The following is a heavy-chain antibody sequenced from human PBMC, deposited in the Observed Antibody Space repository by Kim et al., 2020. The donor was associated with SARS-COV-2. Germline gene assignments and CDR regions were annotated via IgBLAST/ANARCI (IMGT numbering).Heavy chain of an antibody. D-gene: IGHD3-10*01. J-gene: IGHJ4*02. CDR2: ISGSGGST. V-gene: IGHV3-23*01. CDR3: AKALIVYYYGSGVPDY. CDR1: GFTFSSYA. Sequence: WGSLRLSCAASGFTFSSYAMSWVRQAPGKGLEWVSAISGSGGSTYYADSVKGRFTISRDNSKNTLYLQMNSLRAEDTAVYYCAKALIVYYYGSGVPDYWGQGPLVTVSS.